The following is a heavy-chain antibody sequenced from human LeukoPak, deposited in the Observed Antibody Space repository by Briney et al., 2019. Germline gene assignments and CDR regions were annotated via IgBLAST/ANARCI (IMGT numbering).Heavy chain of an antibody. D-gene: IGHD3-16*01. J-gene: IGHJ4*02. V-gene: IGHV1-2*02. CDR1: GYTFTGYY. Sequence: ASVKVSCKASGYTFTGYYMRWVRHAPGQGLEWMGWINPNSGDTKYAQKFQGRVTMTRDTSISTAYMELSRLRSDDTAVYYCATQRGSYLWGTDFDYWGQGTLVTVSS. CDR3: ATQRGSYLWGTDFDY. CDR2: INPNSGDT.